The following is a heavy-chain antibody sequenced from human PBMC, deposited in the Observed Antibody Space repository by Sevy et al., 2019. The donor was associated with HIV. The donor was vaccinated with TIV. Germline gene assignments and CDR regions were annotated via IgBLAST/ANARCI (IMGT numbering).Heavy chain of an antibody. CDR3: ARVPAYHYGSATYFDY. Sequence: ASVKVSCKTSGYIFTNSGITWVRQAPGQGLEWMEWIGVYNGNLKYAQKFQGRVTMTTDTSTSTAYMELTSLRSDDTGVYYSARVPAYHYGSATYFDYWGQGTLVTVSS. CDR1: GYIFTNSG. D-gene: IGHD3-10*01. J-gene: IGHJ4*02. CDR2: IGVYNGNL. V-gene: IGHV1-18*01.